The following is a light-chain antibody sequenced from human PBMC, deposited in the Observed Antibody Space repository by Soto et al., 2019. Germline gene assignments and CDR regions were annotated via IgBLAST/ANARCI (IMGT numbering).Light chain of an antibody. CDR1: QHIGSN. Sequence: ERVITRSPATLSVSPGERAALCCRATQHIGSNLAWYHQKPGQAPRLLIYGASSRATGIPDRFSGSGSGTDFTLTISRLEPEDFAVYYCQQYGSSPTTFGQGTKVDIK. V-gene: IGKV3-20*01. CDR3: QQYGSSPTT. J-gene: IGKJ1*01. CDR2: GAS.